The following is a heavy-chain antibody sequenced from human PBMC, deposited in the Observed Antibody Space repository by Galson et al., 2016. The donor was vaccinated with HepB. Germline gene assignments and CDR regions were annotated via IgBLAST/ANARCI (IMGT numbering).Heavy chain of an antibody. CDR1: GFTVSDFY. J-gene: IGHJ6*04. D-gene: IGHD4-11*01. CDR2: ISSSGDTI. Sequence: SLRLSCAASGFTVSDFYMTWIRQAPGKGLEWVSCISSSGDTIYYADSVRGRSTVSRDSANNSLSLQMDSLRAEDTAVYYCAKLNDYNNYEYYYGLDVWGKGTTVTVSS. V-gene: IGHV3-11*01. CDR3: AKLNDYNNYEYYYGLDV.